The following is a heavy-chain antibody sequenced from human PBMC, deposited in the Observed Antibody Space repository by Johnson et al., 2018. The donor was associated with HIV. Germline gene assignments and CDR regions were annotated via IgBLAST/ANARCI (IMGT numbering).Heavy chain of an antibody. V-gene: IGHV3-7*01. CDR2: IKHDGREK. CDR3: ARYCGGDCYSPHDAFDI. CDR1: GFTVSSYY. Sequence: VQLVESGGGLVQPGGSLRLSCAASGFTVSSYYMTWVRQAPGRGLEWVAHIKHDGREKSHVDSVKGRFAISRDNAKNSLFLQMNSLRVEDTAVYYCARYCGGDCYSPHDAFDIWGQGTMVTVSS. J-gene: IGHJ3*02. D-gene: IGHD2-21*02.